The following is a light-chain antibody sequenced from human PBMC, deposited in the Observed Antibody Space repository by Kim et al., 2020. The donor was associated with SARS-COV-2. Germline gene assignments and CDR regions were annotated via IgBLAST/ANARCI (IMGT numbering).Light chain of an antibody. J-gene: IGKJ4*01. Sequence: EIVMTQSPPTLSVSPGERVALSCRASQSVGTNLAWYQQIPGQAPRLLIYGASTRATGIPARFSGSGSGTEFTLTISSLQSEEFAVYYCQQYTNWPLTLGAGTKVEIK. CDR1: QSVGTN. V-gene: IGKV3D-15*01. CDR3: QQYTNWPLT. CDR2: GAS.